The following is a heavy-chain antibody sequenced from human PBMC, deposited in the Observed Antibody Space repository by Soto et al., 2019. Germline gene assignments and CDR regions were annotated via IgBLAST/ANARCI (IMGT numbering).Heavy chain of an antibody. V-gene: IGHV4-61*01. D-gene: IGHD3-22*01. CDR1: GGSVSSGSYY. Sequence: SETLSLTCTVSGGSVSSGSYYWSWIRQPPGKGLEWIGYIYYSGSTNYNPSLKSRVTISVDTSKNQFSLKLSSVTAADEAVYYCARVSYFDSGGFFYYFDYWGQGALVTVSS. J-gene: IGHJ4*02. CDR2: IYYSGST. CDR3: ARVSYFDSGGFFYYFDY.